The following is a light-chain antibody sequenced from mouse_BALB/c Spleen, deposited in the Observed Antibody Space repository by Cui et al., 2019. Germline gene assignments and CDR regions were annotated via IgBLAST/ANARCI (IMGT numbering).Light chain of an antibody. Sequence: QIVLTQSPAIMSASPGEKVTITCSASSSVSYMHWFQQKPGTSPKFWIYSTSNLASGVPARFSGSGSGTSYSLTISRMEAEDAATYYCQQRSSYPLTFGAGTKLELK. J-gene: IGKJ5*01. CDR1: SSVSY. CDR2: STS. CDR3: QQRSSYPLT. V-gene: IGKV4-57*01.